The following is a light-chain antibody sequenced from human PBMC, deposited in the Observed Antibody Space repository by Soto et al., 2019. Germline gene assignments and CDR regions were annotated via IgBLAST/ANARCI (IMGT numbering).Light chain of an antibody. CDR3: QQGYTTRWT. J-gene: IGKJ1*01. V-gene: IGKV1-39*01. Sequence: DIPMTQSPTSLSASVGDRVTITCRASQNIRSYLNWYQQIPGKAPNLLIYATSILQTGVASRFSGSGTGTEFTLTINGLQPEDFATYYCQQGYTTRWTFGQGTKVEIK. CDR2: ATS. CDR1: QNIRSY.